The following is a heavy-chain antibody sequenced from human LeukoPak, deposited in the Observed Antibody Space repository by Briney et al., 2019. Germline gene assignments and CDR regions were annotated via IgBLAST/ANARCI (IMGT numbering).Heavy chain of an antibody. D-gene: IGHD6-19*01. CDR2: IYYSGST. CDR1: GGSIRSSSYY. Sequence: SETLSLTCTVSGGSIRSSSYYWGWIRQPPGKGLEWIGNIYYSGSTYYNPSLKSRVTVSVDTSKNQFSLKLSSVTAADTAVYYCARHGGSPDWFDPSGQGTLVIVSS. V-gene: IGHV4-39*01. J-gene: IGHJ5*02. CDR3: ARHGGSPDWFDP.